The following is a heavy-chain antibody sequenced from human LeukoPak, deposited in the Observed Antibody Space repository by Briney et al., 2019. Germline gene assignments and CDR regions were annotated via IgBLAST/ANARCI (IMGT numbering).Heavy chain of an antibody. CDR3: ARGPRLRRSGFDI. J-gene: IGHJ3*02. CDR2: INHSGST. D-gene: IGHD4-17*01. CDR1: GGSFSGYY. V-gene: IGHV4-34*01. Sequence: SETLSLTCAVYGGSFSGYYWSWIRQPPGKGLEWIGEINHSGSTNYNPSLKSRVTISVDTSKNQFSLKLSSVTAADTAVYYCARGPRLRRSGFDIWGQGTMVTVSS.